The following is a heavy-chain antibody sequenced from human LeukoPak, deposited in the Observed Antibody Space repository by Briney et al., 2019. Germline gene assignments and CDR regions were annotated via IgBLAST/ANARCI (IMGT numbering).Heavy chain of an antibody. CDR2: INPNSGGT. D-gene: IGHD4-17*01. CDR1: GYTFTGYY. V-gene: IGHV1-2*02. J-gene: IGHJ4*02. CDR3: ARWVTGDYRDYFGY. Sequence: GAAVKVSCKASGYTFTGYYMHWVRQAPGQGLEWMGWINPNSGGTNYAQKFQGRVTMTRDTSISTAYVELSSLRSDDTAVYFCARWVTGDYRDYFGYWGQGTPVTVSS.